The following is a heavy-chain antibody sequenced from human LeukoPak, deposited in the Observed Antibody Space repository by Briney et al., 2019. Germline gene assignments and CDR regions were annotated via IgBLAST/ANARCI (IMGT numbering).Heavy chain of an antibody. V-gene: IGHV3-15*01. CDR1: GFTFSSVW. Sequence: GGSLRLSCAASGFTFSSVWVSWVRQAPGKGLEWVGRIKSKAAGGTADYAAPVKGRFTISRDDSKNTLNLQMNSLKTEDTAIYYCTTGPDPTFDYWGRGTLVTVSS. CDR2: IKSKAAGGTA. CDR3: TTGPDPTFDY. J-gene: IGHJ4*02.